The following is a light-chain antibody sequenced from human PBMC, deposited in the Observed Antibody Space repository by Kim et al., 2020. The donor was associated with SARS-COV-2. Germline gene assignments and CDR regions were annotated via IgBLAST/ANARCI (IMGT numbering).Light chain of an antibody. J-gene: IGLJ3*02. Sequence: QSITTSCTESSNDVGAYDHVSWYQQHPDKVPKPLIFNVNGRPSGVSSRFSGSKSGNTASLTISDLQTEDEADYYCSSYATSTTWVFGGGTKVTVL. V-gene: IGLV2-14*04. CDR1: SNDVGAYDH. CDR2: NVN. CDR3: SSYATSTTWV.